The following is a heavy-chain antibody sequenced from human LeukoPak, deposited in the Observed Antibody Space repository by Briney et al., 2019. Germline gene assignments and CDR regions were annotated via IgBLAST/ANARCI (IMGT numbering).Heavy chain of an antibody. CDR3: AREGRTYYDFWSGYSPSMDV. D-gene: IGHD3-3*01. Sequence: GGSLRLSCAASGFTFDDYGMSWVRQAPGKGLEWVSGINWNGGSTGYADSVKGRFTISRDNAKNSLYLQMNSLRAEDTALYYCAREGRTYYDFWSGYSPSMDVWGKGTTVTVSS. CDR2: INWNGGST. V-gene: IGHV3-20*04. CDR1: GFTFDDYG. J-gene: IGHJ6*03.